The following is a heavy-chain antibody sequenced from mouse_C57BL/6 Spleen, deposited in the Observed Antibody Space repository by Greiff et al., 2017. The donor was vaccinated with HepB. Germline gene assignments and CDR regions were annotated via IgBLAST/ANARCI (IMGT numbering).Heavy chain of an antibody. J-gene: IGHJ3*01. CDR3: ARQGDLAY. CDR2: ISSGSSTI. V-gene: IGHV5-17*01. Sequence: EVMLVESGGGLVKPGGSLKLSCAASGFTFSDYGMHWVRQAPEKGLEWVAYISSGSSTIYYADTVKGRFTISRDNAKNTLFLQMTSLRSEDTAMYYCARQGDLAYWGQGTLVTVSA. CDR1: GFTFSDYG. D-gene: IGHD3-3*01.